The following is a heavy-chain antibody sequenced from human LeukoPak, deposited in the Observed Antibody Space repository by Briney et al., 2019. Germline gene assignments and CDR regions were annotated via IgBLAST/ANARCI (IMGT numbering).Heavy chain of an antibody. Sequence: SVKVSCKASGGTFSSYAISWVRQAPGQGLEWMGRIIPILGIANYAQKFQGRVTITADKSTSTAYMELSSLRSEDTAVYYCASRGLDPESNWFDPWGQGTLVTVSS. D-gene: IGHD3/OR15-3a*01. J-gene: IGHJ5*02. V-gene: IGHV1-69*04. CDR1: GGTFSSYA. CDR2: IIPILGIA. CDR3: ASRGLDPESNWFDP.